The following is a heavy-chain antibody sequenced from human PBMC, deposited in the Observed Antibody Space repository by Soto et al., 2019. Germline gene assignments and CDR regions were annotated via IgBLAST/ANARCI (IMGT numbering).Heavy chain of an antibody. D-gene: IGHD3-10*01. CDR3: ARGVGSGSYYNQYNWFDP. Sequence: ASVKVSCKASGYTFTNYGISWVRQAPGQGLEWMGWISAYNGNTKYAQKFQGRVTMTTDTSTSTAYMELRSLRSDDTAVYYCARGVGSGSYYNQYNWFDPWGQGILVTVSS. CDR2: ISAYNGNT. J-gene: IGHJ5*02. V-gene: IGHV1-18*01. CDR1: GYTFTNYG.